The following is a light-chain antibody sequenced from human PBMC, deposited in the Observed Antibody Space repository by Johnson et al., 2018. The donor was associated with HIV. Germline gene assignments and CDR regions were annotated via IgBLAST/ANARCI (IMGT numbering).Light chain of an antibody. J-gene: IGLJ1*01. CDR3: GTWDASLSVNV. V-gene: IGLV1-51*02. CDR2: EKN. Sequence: QSVLTQPPSVSAAPGQKVTISCSGTSSNVGNNYVSWYQQFPGTAPKLLIYEKNKRPSGIPDRFSASKSGTSATLAITGLQPGDEADYYCGTWDASLSVNVFGPGTKVTVL. CDR1: SSNVGNNY.